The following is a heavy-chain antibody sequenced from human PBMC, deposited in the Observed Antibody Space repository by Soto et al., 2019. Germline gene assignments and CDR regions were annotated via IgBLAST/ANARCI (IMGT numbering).Heavy chain of an antibody. D-gene: IGHD3-9*01. CDR1: GGSISSYY. Sequence: SETLSLTCTVSGGSISSYYWSWIRQPPGKGLEWIGYIYYSGSTNYNPSLKSRVTISVDTSKSQFSLKLSSVTAADTAVYYCARVEDILTGYNFDYWGQGTLVTVSS. J-gene: IGHJ4*02. CDR2: IYYSGST. CDR3: ARVEDILTGYNFDY. V-gene: IGHV4-59*01.